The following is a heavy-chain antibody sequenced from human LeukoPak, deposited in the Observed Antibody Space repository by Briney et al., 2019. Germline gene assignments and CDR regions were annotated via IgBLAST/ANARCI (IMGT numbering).Heavy chain of an antibody. V-gene: IGHV3-30*04. D-gene: IGHD6-6*01. J-gene: IGHJ4*02. CDR1: GFTFSSYA. CDR3: AKKGSIAAYYFDY. CDR2: ISYDGSNK. Sequence: GGSLRLSCAASGFTFSSYAMHWVRQAPGKGLEWVAVISYDGSNKYYADSVKGRFTISRNNSKNTLYLQMNSLRAEDTAVYYCAKKGSIAAYYFDYWGQGTLVTVSS.